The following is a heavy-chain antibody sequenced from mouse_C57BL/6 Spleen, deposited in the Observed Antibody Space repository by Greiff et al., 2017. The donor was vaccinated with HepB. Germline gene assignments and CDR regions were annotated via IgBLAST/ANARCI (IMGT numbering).Heavy chain of an antibody. CDR1: GYTFTSYW. CDR2: INPSNGGT. CDR3: ASIAYDYGYAMDY. Sequence: VQLQQPGTELVKPGASVKLSCKASGYTFTSYWMHWVKQRPGQGLEWIGNINPSNGGTNYNEKFKSKATLTVDKSSSTAYMQLSSLTSEDSAVYYCASIAYDYGYAMDYWGQGTSVTVSS. V-gene: IGHV1-53*01. J-gene: IGHJ4*01. D-gene: IGHD2-4*01.